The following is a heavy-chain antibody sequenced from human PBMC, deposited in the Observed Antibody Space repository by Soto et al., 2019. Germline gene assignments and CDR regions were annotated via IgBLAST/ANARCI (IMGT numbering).Heavy chain of an antibody. CDR2: ISTYNGNT. D-gene: IGHD2-21*02. V-gene: IGHV1-18*04. CDR3: ARDERDSCSGGDCFYFDY. Sequence: ASVKVSCKASGYTFTSYGISWVRQAPGQGLEWRGWISTYNGNTNSAPRLQGRLTLTTDTSTNTAYMELRSLTSDDTAVYYCARDERDSCSGGDCFYFDYWGQGTLVTVSS. J-gene: IGHJ4*02. CDR1: GYTFTSYG.